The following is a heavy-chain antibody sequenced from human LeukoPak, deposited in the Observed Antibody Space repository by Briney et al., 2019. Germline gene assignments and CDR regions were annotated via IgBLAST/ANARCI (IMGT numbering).Heavy chain of an antibody. Sequence: ASVKVSCKASGGTFSGYAISWVRQAPGQGLEWMGGIIPIFGTANYAQKFQGRVTITADESTSTAYMELSSLRSEDTAVYYCARDLDYGDYPYNFDYWGQGALVTVSS. D-gene: IGHD4-17*01. CDR1: GGTFSGYA. CDR2: IIPIFGTA. J-gene: IGHJ4*02. CDR3: ARDLDYGDYPYNFDY. V-gene: IGHV1-69*13.